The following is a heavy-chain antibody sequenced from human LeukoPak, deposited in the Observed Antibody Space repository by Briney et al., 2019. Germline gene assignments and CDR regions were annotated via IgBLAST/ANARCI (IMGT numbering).Heavy chain of an antibody. CDR1: GGTFSSYA. CDR2: IIPIFGTA. V-gene: IGHV1-69*06. J-gene: IGHJ3*02. D-gene: IGHD6-19*01. Sequence: SVKVSCKASGGTFSSYAISWVRQAPGQGLEWMGGIIPIFGTANYAQKFQGRVTITADKSTSTAYMELNSLRAEDTAVYYCAKAQYSSGWYDAFDIWGQGTMVTVSS. CDR3: AKAQYSSGWYDAFDI.